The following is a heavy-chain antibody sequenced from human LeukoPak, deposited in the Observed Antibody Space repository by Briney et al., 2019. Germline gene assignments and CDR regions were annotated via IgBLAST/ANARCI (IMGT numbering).Heavy chain of an antibody. CDR2: ISWNSGSI. J-gene: IGHJ4*02. CDR3: ANGGIYYHSIVYYGY. CDR1: GFTFDDYA. V-gene: IGHV3-9*01. Sequence: PGGSLRLSCAASGFTFDDYAMHWVRHAPGKGLEWVSGISWNSGSIGYADSVKGRFTISRDNAKNSLYLQMNSLRAEDTALYYCANGGIYYHSIVYYGYWGQGTLVTVSS. D-gene: IGHD3-22*01.